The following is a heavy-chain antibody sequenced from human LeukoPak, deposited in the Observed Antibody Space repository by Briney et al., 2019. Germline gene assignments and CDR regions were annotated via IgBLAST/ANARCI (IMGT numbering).Heavy chain of an antibody. Sequence: AGGSLRLSCAASGFTFSSYEMNWVRQAPGKGLEWVSYISSSGSTIYYADSVKGRFTISRDNAKNSLYLQMNSLRAEDTAVYYCASEWRFLEWDNYYMDVWGKGTTVTVSS. D-gene: IGHD3-3*01. CDR2: ISSSGSTI. V-gene: IGHV3-48*03. CDR3: ASEWRFLEWDNYYMDV. J-gene: IGHJ6*03. CDR1: GFTFSSYE.